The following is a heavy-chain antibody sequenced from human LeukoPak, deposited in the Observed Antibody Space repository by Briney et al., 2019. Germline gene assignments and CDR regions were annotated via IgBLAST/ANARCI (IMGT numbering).Heavy chain of an antibody. J-gene: IGHJ3*02. V-gene: IGHV4-59*01. CDR2: ISYTWST. Sequence: SETLSLTCTVSGGSISSFYWSWIRLPPGKGLEWIGYISYTWSTNYHPSFKSRVTMSIDTSKNQFSLNLTSVTAADTAVYYRARDPVRWSGCSSTSSAPCGAFDIWGQGTMVTVSS. CDR1: GGSISSFY. CDR3: ARDPVRWSGCSSTSSAPCGAFDI. D-gene: IGHD2-2*01.